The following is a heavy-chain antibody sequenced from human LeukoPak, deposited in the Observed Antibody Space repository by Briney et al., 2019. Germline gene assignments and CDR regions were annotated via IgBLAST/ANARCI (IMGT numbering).Heavy chain of an antibody. CDR1: GGSISSYY. J-gene: IGHJ5*02. D-gene: IGHD3-22*01. CDR2: IYTSGST. CDR3: ARLDYYDSSGYRLVRAWFDP. V-gene: IGHV4-4*09. Sequence: SENLSLTCTVSGGSISSYYWSWIRQPPGKGLEWVGYIYTSGSTNYNPSLKSRVTISVDTSKNQFSLKLSSVTAADTAVYYCARLDYYDSSGYRLVRAWFDPWGQGTLVTVSS.